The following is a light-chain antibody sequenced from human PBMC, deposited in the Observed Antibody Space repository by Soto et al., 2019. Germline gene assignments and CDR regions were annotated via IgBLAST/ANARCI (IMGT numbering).Light chain of an antibody. Sequence: EIVLTQSPGTLSLSPGESATLSCRASQSIRSSYLAWYQQKPGQAPTLLIYAASARATGLPDRFSGSGSGTDFTFTISRMKPEDFAIYYCHCQEFGNSPVYSFGQGTKLEI. CDR2: AAS. CDR3: QEFGNSPVYS. V-gene: IGKV3-20*01. CDR1: QSIRSSY. J-gene: IGKJ2*01.